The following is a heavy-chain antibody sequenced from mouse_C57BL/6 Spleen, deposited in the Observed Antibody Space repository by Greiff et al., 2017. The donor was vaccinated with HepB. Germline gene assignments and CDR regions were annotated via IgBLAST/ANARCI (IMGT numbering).Heavy chain of an antibody. CDR1: GYTFTGYW. CDR3: ARGAAQALLAY. J-gene: IGHJ3*01. D-gene: IGHD3-2*02. CDR2: ILPGSGST. Sequence: QVQLQQSGAELMKPGASVKLSCKATGYTFTGYWIEWVKQRPGHGLEWIGEILPGSGSTNYNEKFKGKATFTADTSSNTAYMQLSSLTTEDSAIYYCARGAAQALLAYWGQGTLVTVSA. V-gene: IGHV1-9*01.